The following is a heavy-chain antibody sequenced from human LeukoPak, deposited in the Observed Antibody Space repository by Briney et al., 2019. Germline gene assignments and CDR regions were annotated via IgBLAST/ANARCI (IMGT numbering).Heavy chain of an antibody. Sequence: GGSLRLSCAASGLAFSAYKMRWVRQAPRKGLVWVSRISTDGYTTDYADFVQGRFTASRDNTKNTWSLEMNSLRAEDTAVYYCVVGGSPGYWGQGTPVTVSS. J-gene: IGHJ4*02. CDR2: ISTDGYTT. CDR1: GLAFSAYK. V-gene: IGHV3-74*01. CDR3: VVGGSPGY. D-gene: IGHD2-15*01.